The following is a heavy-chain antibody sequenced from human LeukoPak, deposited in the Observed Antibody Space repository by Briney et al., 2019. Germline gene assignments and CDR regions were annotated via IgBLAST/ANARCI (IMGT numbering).Heavy chain of an antibody. CDR3: ARERADYDSSVQGGY. V-gene: IGHV3-21*01. Sequence: PGGSLRLSCAASGFTFSSYSMNWVRQAPGKGLEWVSSISSSSSYIYYADSVKGRFTISRDNAKNSLYLQMNSLRAEDTAVYYCARERADYDSSVQGGYWGQGTLVTVSS. D-gene: IGHD3-22*01. CDR2: ISSSSSYI. CDR1: GFTFSSYS. J-gene: IGHJ4*02.